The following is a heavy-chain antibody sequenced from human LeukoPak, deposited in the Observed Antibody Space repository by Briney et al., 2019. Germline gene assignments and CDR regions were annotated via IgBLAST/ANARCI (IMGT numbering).Heavy chain of an antibody. CDR1: GFTFSSYG. V-gene: IGHV3-30*18. D-gene: IGHD3-10*01. CDR2: ISYDGSNK. J-gene: IGHJ4*02. CDR3: AKEGGSYYIFFDY. Sequence: AGGSLRLSCAASGFTFSSYGMHWVRQAPGKGLEWVAVISYDGSNKYYADSVKGRFTISRDNSKNTLYLQMNSLRAEDTAVYYCAKEGGSYYIFFDYWGQGTLVTVSS.